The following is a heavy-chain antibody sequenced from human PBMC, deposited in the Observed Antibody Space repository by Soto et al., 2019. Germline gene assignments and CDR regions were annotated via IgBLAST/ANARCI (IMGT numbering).Heavy chain of an antibody. V-gene: IGHV3-66*01. CDR2: IYSGGST. Sequence: EVQLVESGGGLVQPGGSLRLYCAASGFTVSTKYMSWVRQAPGKGLEWVSVIYSGGSTFYADSVRGRFTISRDNSKNTVNLQMNSQRAEDTAVYYCARDPWAADYWGQGTLVTVSS. CDR3: ARDPWAADY. D-gene: IGHD3-16*01. J-gene: IGHJ4*02. CDR1: GFTVSTKY.